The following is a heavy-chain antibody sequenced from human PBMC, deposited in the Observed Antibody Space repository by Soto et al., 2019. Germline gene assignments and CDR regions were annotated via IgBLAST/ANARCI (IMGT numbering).Heavy chain of an antibody. CDR2: IWYDGSDK. CDR1: GFTFSNYG. V-gene: IGHV3-33*01. J-gene: IGHJ5*02. CDR3: ARDSRYSSSWYGFFDN. D-gene: IGHD6-13*01. Sequence: VQLVDSGGGVVQPGRSLRLSCVASGFTFSNYGMHWVRQAPGKGLEWVAVIWYDGSDKYYADSVKGRFTISRDNSKNTLYLQMNSLRGEDTAIYYCARDSRYSSSWYGFFDNWGQGTLVTVSS.